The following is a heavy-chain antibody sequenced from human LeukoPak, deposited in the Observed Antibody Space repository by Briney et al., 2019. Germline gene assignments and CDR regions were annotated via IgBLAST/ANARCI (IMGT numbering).Heavy chain of an antibody. Sequence: SETLSLTCAVYGGSFSGYYWSWLRQPPGKGLEWIGEINHSGSTNYNPSLKSRVTISVDTSKNQFSLKLSSVTAADTAVYYCARGGHSTRVFAFDIWGQGTMVTVSS. D-gene: IGHD2-2*01. CDR2: INHSGST. J-gene: IGHJ3*02. CDR1: GGSFSGYY. CDR3: ARGGHSTRVFAFDI. V-gene: IGHV4-34*01.